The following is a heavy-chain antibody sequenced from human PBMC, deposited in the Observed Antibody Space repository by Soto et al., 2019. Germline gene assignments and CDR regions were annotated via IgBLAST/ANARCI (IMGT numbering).Heavy chain of an antibody. V-gene: IGHV3-23*01. D-gene: IGHD3-10*01. J-gene: IGHJ1*01. CDR1: GFTFSSYA. CDR2: ISGSGGST. CDR3: AKSRVRGVIMAEYFQH. Sequence: EVQLLESGGGLVQPGGSLRVSCAVSGFTFSSYAMSWVRQAPGKGLEWVSAISGSGGSTYYADSVKGRFTISRDNSKNTLYLQMNSLRAEDTAVYYCAKSRVRGVIMAEYFQHWGQGTLVTVSS.